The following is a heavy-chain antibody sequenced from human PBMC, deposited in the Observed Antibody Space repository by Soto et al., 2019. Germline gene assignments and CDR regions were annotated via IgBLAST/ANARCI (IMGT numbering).Heavy chain of an antibody. J-gene: IGHJ5*02. V-gene: IGHV4-59*08. D-gene: IGHD3-10*01. CDR2: IYYSGST. CDR1: GGSISSYY. Sequence: SETLSLTCTVSGGSISSYYWSWIRQPPGKGLEWIGYIYYSGSTNYNPSLKSRATISVDTSKNQFSLKLSSVTAADTAVYYCARLLWSRGDWFDPWGQGTLVTVS. CDR3: ARLLWSRGDWFDP.